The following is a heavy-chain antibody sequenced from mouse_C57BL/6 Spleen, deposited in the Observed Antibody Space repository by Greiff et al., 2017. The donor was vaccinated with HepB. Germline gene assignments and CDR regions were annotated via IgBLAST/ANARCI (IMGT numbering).Heavy chain of an antibody. D-gene: IGHD2-12*01. J-gene: IGHJ3*01. CDR1: GFTFSSYA. Sequence: EVHLVESGGGLVKPGGSLKLSCAASGFTFSSYAMSWVRQTPEKRLEWVATISDGGSYTYYPDNVKGRFTISRDNAKNNLYLQMSHLKSEDTAMYYCARDGAYYKGFAYWGQGTLVTVSA. CDR3: ARDGAYYKGFAY. V-gene: IGHV5-4*01. CDR2: ISDGGSYT.